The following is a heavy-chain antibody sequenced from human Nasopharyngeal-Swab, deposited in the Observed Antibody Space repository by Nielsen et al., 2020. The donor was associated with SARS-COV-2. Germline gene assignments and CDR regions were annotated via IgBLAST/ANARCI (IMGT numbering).Heavy chain of an antibody. CDR3: ARAGTDY. CDR2: ISSSSYI. J-gene: IGHJ4*02. V-gene: IGHV3-21*01. D-gene: IGHD1-1*01. Sequence: GESLKISCAASGFTFSSYSMNWVRQAPGKGLEWVSSISSSSYIYYADSVKGRFTISRDNAKNSLYLQMNSLRAEDTAVYYCARAGTDYWGQGTLVTVSS. CDR1: GFTFSSYS.